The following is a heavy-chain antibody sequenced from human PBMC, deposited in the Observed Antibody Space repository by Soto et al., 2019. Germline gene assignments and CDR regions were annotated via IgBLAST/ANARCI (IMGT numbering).Heavy chain of an antibody. CDR2: ISGSSRYT. CDR1: GFNFSDHY. CDR3: ARHTSGWHYYDY. D-gene: IGHD6-19*01. V-gene: IGHV3-11*06. Sequence: LRLSCAASGFNFSDHYMNWIRQAPGKGLEWVSYISGSSRYTNFADSVKGRFTIPRDNAKNSLYLQMNSLRAEDTAVYYCARHTSGWHYYDYWGQGTPVTVSS. J-gene: IGHJ4*02.